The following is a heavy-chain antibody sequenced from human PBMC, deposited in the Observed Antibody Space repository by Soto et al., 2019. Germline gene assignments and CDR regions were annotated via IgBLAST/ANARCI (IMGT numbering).Heavy chain of an antibody. D-gene: IGHD3-9*01. CDR1: GYSFTSYW. J-gene: IGHJ6*02. CDR2: IYPGDSDT. V-gene: IGHV5-51*01. CDR3: ARHVEDYYDILTGFVHYGMDV. Sequence: EVQLVQSGAEVKKPGESLKISCKGSGYSFTSYWIGWVRQMPGKGLEWMGIIYPGDSDTRYSPSFQGQVTISADKSISTAYLQWSSLKASDTAMYYCARHVEDYYDILTGFVHYGMDVWGQGTTVTVSS.